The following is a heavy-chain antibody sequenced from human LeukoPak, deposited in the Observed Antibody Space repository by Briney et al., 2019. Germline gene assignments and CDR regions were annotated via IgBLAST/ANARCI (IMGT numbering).Heavy chain of an antibody. V-gene: IGHV3-23*01. Sequence: GGSLRLSYAASGFTFSSYAMSWVRQAPGKGLEWVSAISGSGGSTYYADSVKGRFTISRDNSKNTLYLQMNSLRAEDTAVYYCAKDPGRFGGVIVKVYWGQGTLVTVSS. CDR1: GFTFSSYA. CDR3: AKDPGRFGGVIVKVY. J-gene: IGHJ4*02. CDR2: ISGSGGST. D-gene: IGHD3-16*02.